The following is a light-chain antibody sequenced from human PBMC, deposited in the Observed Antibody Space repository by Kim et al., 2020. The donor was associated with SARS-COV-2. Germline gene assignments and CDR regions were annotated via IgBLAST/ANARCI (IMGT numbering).Light chain of an antibody. Sequence: DIQMTQSPSTLSASVGDRVTITCRASQSISTWLAWYQQKPGKAPKLLIYDASGLESGVPSRFSGSGSGTEFTLTISSLQPDDFATYYCQQYRAYPGTFGQGTKLEI. CDR1: QSISTW. CDR3: QQYRAYPGT. V-gene: IGKV1-5*01. CDR2: DAS. J-gene: IGKJ2*01.